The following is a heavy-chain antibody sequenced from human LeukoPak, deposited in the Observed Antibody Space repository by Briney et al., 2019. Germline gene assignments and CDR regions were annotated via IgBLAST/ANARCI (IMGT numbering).Heavy chain of an antibody. J-gene: IGHJ4*02. CDR3: AKTNSGNYWGGGFDY. Sequence: GGSLRLSCAASGFTFSSYGMHWVRQAPGKGLEWVAVISYDGSNKYYADSVKGRFTISRDNSKNTLYLQMNSLRADDTAVYYCAKTNSGNYWGGGFDYWGQGTLVTVSS. CDR1: GFTFSSYG. D-gene: IGHD1-26*01. CDR2: ISYDGSNK. V-gene: IGHV3-30*18.